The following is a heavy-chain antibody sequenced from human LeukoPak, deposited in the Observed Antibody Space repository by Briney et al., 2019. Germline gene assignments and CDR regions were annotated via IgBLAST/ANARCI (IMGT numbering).Heavy chain of an antibody. CDR1: GFTFSSYA. CDR3: AKDQFLLSVAGRIGGAFDI. J-gene: IGHJ3*02. CDR2: ISGSGGTT. V-gene: IGHV3-23*01. Sequence: GGSLRLSCAASGFTFSSYAMSWVRQAPGKGLEWVSAISGSGGTTFYADSVKGRSTISRDNPKNTLYLQMNSLRADDTALYYCAKDQFLLSVAGRIGGAFDIWGQGTMVTVSS. D-gene: IGHD6-19*01.